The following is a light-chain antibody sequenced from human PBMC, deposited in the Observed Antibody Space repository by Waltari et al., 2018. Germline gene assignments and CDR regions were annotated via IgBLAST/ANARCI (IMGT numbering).Light chain of an antibody. Sequence: IVLTQYPGTLSLSPGERANLSCRASQSVSSSYLACYQQKPGQAPRVPIHGASNMATVIPHRFSGSGSGTDFTLTISRLDPEDFAVYYCQQYGSSPWTFGQGTKVEIK. CDR2: GAS. V-gene: IGKV3-20*01. CDR3: QQYGSSPWT. J-gene: IGKJ1*01. CDR1: QSVSSSY.